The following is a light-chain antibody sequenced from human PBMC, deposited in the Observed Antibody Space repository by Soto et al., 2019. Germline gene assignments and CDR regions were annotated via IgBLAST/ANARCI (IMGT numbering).Light chain of an antibody. V-gene: IGLV2-14*02. J-gene: IGLJ3*02. CDR1: SSDVGAYNL. CDR2: EGT. CDR3: AAWDDSLYGWV. Sequence: QSALTQPASVSGSPEQSITISCTGTSSDVGAYNLVSWYQQHPGKAPRLIIYEGTKRPSGVPDRFSGSKSGTSASLAISGLQSEDEAHYYCAAWDDSLYGWVFGGGTKVTVL.